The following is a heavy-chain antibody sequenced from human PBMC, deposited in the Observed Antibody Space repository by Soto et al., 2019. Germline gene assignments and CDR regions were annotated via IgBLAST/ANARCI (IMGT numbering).Heavy chain of an antibody. CDR3: ARFSVGSGTESAFHI. V-gene: IGHV1-69*02. CDR2: IIPILDVL. CDR1: GGTFSTYT. Sequence: SVKVSCKTSGGTFSTYTVSWLRQAPGQGLERIGRIIPILDVLTYAQKSQGRVTITAAKSTSTAYLELTCLKSEDTAVYYCARFSVGSGTESAFHILCRGAMVTVSS. D-gene: IGHD2-15*01. J-gene: IGHJ3*02.